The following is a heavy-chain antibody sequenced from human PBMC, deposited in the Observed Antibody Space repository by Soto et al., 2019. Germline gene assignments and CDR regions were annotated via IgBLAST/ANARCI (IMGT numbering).Heavy chain of an antibody. Sequence: SETLSLTCAVHGGSFSSFCWTWTRQSPGKGLEWIVEINHSGRTNLNPSLKRRRTISVEKSKKQFSLNLRSVTAADQDVYYCARGSYYYDNSGYLHWGQGTLVTVSS. D-gene: IGHD3-22*01. V-gene: IGHV4-34*01. J-gene: IGHJ4*02. CDR1: GGSFSSFC. CDR2: INHSGRT. CDR3: ARGSYYYDNSGYLH.